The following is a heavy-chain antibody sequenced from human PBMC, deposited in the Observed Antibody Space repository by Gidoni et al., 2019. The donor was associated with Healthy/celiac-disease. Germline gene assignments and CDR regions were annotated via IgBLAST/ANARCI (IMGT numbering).Heavy chain of an antibody. J-gene: IGHJ3*02. CDR3: ARDPDADSSGSLDAFDI. CDR2: LYYRGST. V-gene: IGHV4-31*03. CDR1: GGSISRGGYY. Sequence: QVQLQESGPGLVQPSQTLSVTCTVSGGSISRGGYYGRWIRQHPGKGLEWMGYLYYRGSTYYNPSLKSRVTISVDTSKNQFSLKLCSVTAADTAVYYCARDPDADSSGSLDAFDIWGQGTMVTVSS. D-gene: IGHD3-22*01.